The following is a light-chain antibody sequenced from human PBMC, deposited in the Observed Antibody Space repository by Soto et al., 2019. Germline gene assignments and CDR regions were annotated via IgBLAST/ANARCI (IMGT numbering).Light chain of an antibody. CDR2: DAS. Sequence: DIQMTQSPSTLSASIGDRVTITCRASQSISGWLAWYQQKPGKAPKLLIYDASNLERGVPSRFSGSGSGTEFTITISSLQPDDFATDYCQQYNRYSSFTFGQGTNLEIK. V-gene: IGKV1-5*01. CDR3: QQYNRYSSFT. J-gene: IGKJ2*01. CDR1: QSISGW.